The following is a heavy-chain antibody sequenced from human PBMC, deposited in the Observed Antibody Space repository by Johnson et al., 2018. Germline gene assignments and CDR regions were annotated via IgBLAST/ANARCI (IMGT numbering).Heavy chain of an antibody. Sequence: VQLVETGGGVVQPGRSLRLSCAASGLTFSSYGMHWVRQAPGKGLEWVAVISYDGSNKYYADSVKGRFTISRDNSKNTLYLQMNSLRAEDTAGYYCAKLRTIVGGAYGMDVWGQGTTVTVAS. CDR2: ISYDGSNK. D-gene: IGHD2-15*01. J-gene: IGHJ6*02. CDR1: GLTFSSYG. V-gene: IGHV3-30*18. CDR3: AKLRTIVGGAYGMDV.